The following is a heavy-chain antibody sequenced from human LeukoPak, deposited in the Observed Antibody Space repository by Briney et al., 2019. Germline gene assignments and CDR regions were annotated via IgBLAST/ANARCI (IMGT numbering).Heavy chain of an antibody. CDR2: INSDGSSP. CDR3: VTRTD. CDR1: GFTLRGYW. V-gene: IGHV3-74*01. Sequence: GGSLRLSCAASGFTLRGYWMHWVRQAPGKGLVWVSRINSDGSSPSYADSVKGRFTISRDNAKNTLYLQMNSLRDEDTAVYYCVTRTDWGQGTLVTVSS. J-gene: IGHJ4*02. D-gene: IGHD1-14*01.